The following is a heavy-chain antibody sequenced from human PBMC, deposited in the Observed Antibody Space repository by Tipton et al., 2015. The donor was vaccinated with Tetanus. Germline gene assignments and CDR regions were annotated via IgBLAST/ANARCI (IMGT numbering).Heavy chain of an antibody. V-gene: IGHV3-33*01. D-gene: IGHD2-15*01. Sequence: SLRLSCAASGFIFSSYGIHWVRQAPGKGLEWVAASWYDGTDKYYADSVKGRFTISRDNSKTILYLQMNSLRAEDTAVYYCAREADCSGGSCFSGGFDNWGQGTQVTVSS. J-gene: IGHJ4*02. CDR3: AREADCSGGSCFSGGFDN. CDR2: SWYDGTDK. CDR1: GFIFSSYG.